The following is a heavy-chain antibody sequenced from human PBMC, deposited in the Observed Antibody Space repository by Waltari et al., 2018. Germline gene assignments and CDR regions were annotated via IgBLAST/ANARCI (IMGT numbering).Heavy chain of an antibody. CDR1: AYSFTRYS. J-gene: IGHJ4*02. D-gene: IGHD2-21*01. Sequence: EVQLVQSGVEVKKPGESLKISCKGSAYSFTRYSIAWVRQMPGKGLEWMGIIHPGDSDTSYSPSFQGQGTISADKSTSTAYLQWSSLKASDTAMDYCARLNPRVVVIDYWGQGTLVTVSS. V-gene: IGHV5-51*01. CDR2: IHPGDSDT. CDR3: ARLNPRVVVIDY.